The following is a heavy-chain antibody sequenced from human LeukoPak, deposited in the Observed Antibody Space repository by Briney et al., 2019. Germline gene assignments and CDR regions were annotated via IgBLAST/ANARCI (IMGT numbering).Heavy chain of an antibody. J-gene: IGHJ5*02. D-gene: IGHD6-13*01. CDR1: GGSISTYY. Sequence: SETLSLTCTVSGGSISTYYWSWIRQPPGKGLEWIGYIYYSGSTIYNPSLKSRVSISVDTSKNQFSLKLSSVTAADTAVYYCATQPIAAAGRPELFRWFDPWGQGTLVTVSS. V-gene: IGHV4-59*12. CDR3: ATQPIAAAGRPELFRWFDP. CDR2: IYYSGST.